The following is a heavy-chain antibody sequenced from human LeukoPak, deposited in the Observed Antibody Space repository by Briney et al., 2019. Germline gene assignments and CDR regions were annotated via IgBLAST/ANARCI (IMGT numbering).Heavy chain of an antibody. CDR2: INHSGST. J-gene: IGHJ5*02. CDR1: GGSFSGYY. Sequence: SETLSLTCAVYGGSFSGYYWSWIRQPPGKGLEWIGEINHSGSTNYNPSLKSRVTISVDTSKNQFSLKLSSATAADTAVYYCARQLTWELPYNWFDPWGQGTLVTVSS. V-gene: IGHV4-34*01. D-gene: IGHD1-26*01. CDR3: ARQLTWELPYNWFDP.